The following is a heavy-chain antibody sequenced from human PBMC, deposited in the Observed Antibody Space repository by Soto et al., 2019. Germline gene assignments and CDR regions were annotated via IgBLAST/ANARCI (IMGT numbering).Heavy chain of an antibody. CDR3: ARSVVAGGDY. D-gene: IGHD2-15*01. J-gene: IGHJ4*02. CDR1: GYTFTSYD. Sequence: QVQLVQPGDEVKKPGASVKVSCKASGYTFTSYDMNWVRQATGQGLEWMGWMNPNSGNTGYAQKFQGRVTMTRNTSISNAYMELSSVGCEDTAVYYCARSVVAGGDYWGQGTLVTVSS. V-gene: IGHV1-8*01. CDR2: MNPNSGNT.